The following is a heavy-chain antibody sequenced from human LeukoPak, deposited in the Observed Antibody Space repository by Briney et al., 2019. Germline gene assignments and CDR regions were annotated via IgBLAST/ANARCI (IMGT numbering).Heavy chain of an antibody. CDR2: IYSGGST. J-gene: IGHJ3*02. Sequence: PGGSLSLSCAAAGLTVSSNYMRWVRQAPGKGLEWVSVIYSGGSTYYADSVKGRFTISRDNSKNTLYLQMNSLRAEDTAVYYCASIRRVAKDAFDMWVQGTMVTVSS. CDR1: GLTVSSNY. D-gene: IGHD3-3*01. CDR3: ASIRRVAKDAFDM. V-gene: IGHV3-53*01.